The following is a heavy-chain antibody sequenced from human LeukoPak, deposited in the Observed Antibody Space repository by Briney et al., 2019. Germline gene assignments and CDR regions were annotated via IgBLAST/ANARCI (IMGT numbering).Heavy chain of an antibody. D-gene: IGHD5-18*01. J-gene: IGHJ4*02. CDR2: INHSGST. Sequence: PSETLSLTCAVYGGSFSGYYWSWIRQPPGKGLEWIGEINHSGSTNYNPSLKSRVTISVDTSKNQFSLKLSSVTAEDTALYYCAKDIVRGYSYGYFDYWGQGTLVTVSS. CDR3: AKDIVRGYSYGYFDY. CDR1: GGSFSGYY. V-gene: IGHV4-34*01.